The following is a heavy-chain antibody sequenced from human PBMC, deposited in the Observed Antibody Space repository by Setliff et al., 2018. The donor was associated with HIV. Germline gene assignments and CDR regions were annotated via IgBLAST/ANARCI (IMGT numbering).Heavy chain of an antibody. CDR2: INTNTGNP. D-gene: IGHD5-18*01. CDR3: ARAREDTAFDSY. J-gene: IGHJ4*02. CDR1: GYTFSNYG. Sequence: GASVKVSCKASGYTFSNYGMNWVRQAPGQGLEWMGWINTNTGNPTYAPDFTGRVVFSLDTSDSTAYLQISSLKAEDTAAYYCARAREDTAFDSYWGQGTLVTASS. V-gene: IGHV7-4-1*02.